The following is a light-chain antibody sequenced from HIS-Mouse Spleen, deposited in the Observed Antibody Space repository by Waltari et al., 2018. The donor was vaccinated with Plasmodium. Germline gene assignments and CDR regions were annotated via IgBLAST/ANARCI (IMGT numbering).Light chain of an antibody. J-gene: IGLJ3*02. Sequence: SYELTQPPSVSVSPGQTARITCSGDALPKKSAYWYQQKSGQAPVLVIYEDSKRASGIPERCSGYSSGTMATVTISGAQVEDEADYYCYSTDSSGNHRVFGGGTKLTVL. CDR3: YSTDSSGNHRV. CDR1: ALPKKS. V-gene: IGLV3-10*01. CDR2: EDS.